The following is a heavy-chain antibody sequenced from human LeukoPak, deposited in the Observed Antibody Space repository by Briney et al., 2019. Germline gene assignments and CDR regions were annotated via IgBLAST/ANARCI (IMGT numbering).Heavy chain of an antibody. Sequence: QPGGSLRLSCAASGFTFSSYAMSWVRQAPGKGMEWVSVTSGSGSSTFYADSVKGRFTISRDNSKNTLFLQMNSLRGEDTAMYYCARVQGGGFRTADYWGQGTLVTVSS. V-gene: IGHV3-23*01. D-gene: IGHD1-14*01. CDR2: TSGSGSST. CDR3: ARVQGGGFRTADY. J-gene: IGHJ4*02. CDR1: GFTFSSYA.